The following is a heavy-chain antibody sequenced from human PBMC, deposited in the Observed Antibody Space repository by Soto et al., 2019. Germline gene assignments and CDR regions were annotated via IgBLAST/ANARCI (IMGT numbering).Heavy chain of an antibody. J-gene: IGHJ4*02. D-gene: IGHD3-3*01. CDR2: VYYTGST. Sequence: ASETLSLTCTVSGGSVSNSSHYWTWIRQPPGKGLEWIGYVYYTGSTNYNPSLHSRVTISVDTSKNQFSLTLSSVTAADTAVYYCARGDGFWSGYSYLIYWGQGTPVTVSS. V-gene: IGHV4-61*01. CDR3: ARGDGFWSGYSYLIY. CDR1: GGSVSNSSHY.